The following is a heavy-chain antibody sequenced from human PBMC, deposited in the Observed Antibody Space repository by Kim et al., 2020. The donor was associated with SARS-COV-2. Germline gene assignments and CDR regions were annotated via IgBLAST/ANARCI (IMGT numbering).Heavy chain of an antibody. CDR2: T. V-gene: IGHV1-46*01. D-gene: IGHD6-19*01. CDR3: ARDSSGGAGWFDP. Sequence: TSYAERFQGRVTMTRDTSTSTVYMELSSLRSEDTAVYYCARDSSGGAGWFDPWGQGTLVTVSS. J-gene: IGHJ5*02.